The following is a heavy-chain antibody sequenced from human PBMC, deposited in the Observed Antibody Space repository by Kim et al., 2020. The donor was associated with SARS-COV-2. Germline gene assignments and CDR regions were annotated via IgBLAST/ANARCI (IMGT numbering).Heavy chain of an antibody. J-gene: IGHJ6*02. D-gene: IGHD1-7*01. CDR3: ARDKLRYYYYGMDV. CDR2: INHSGST. CDR1: GGSFSGYY. V-gene: IGHV4-34*01. Sequence: SETLSLTCAVYGGSFSGYYWSWIRQPPGKGLEWIGEINHSGSTNYNPSLKSRVTISVDTSKNQFSLKLSSVTAADTAVYYCARDKLRYYYYGMDVWGQGTTVTVSS.